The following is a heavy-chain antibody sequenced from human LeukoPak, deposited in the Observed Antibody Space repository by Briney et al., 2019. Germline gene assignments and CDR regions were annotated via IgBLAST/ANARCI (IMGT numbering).Heavy chain of an antibody. CDR1: GGSISSYY. J-gene: IGHJ4*02. V-gene: IGHV4-4*07. D-gene: IGHD6-13*01. Sequence: SETLSLTCTVSGGSISSYYWSWIRQPAGKGLEWIGRIYSTGSTNYNPSLKSRVTMSVDASKNQFSLRLRSVTAADTAVYYCSRQIASAGTAGFDFWGQGALATVSS. CDR2: IYSTGST. CDR3: SRQIASAGTAGFDF.